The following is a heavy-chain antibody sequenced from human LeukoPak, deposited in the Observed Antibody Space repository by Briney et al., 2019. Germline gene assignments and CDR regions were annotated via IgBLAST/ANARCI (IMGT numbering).Heavy chain of an antibody. CDR2: IYYSGST. CDR1: GGAISSYY. Sequence: SETLSLTCTVSGGAISSYYWRLIRPPPGKGLGGIGYIYYSGSTNYNPSLKSRVTISVDTSKNQFSLKLSSVTAADTAVYYCTYSSSVYYYGMDVWGQGTTVIVSS. V-gene: IGHV4-59*01. CDR3: TYSSSVYYYGMDV. J-gene: IGHJ6*02. D-gene: IGHD6-6*01.